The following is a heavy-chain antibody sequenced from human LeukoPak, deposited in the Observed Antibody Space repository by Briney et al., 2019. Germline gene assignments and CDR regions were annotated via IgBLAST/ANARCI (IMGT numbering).Heavy chain of an antibody. D-gene: IGHD2-15*01. CDR1: GFTFGDYA. V-gene: IGHV3-23*01. Sequence: GGSLRLSCAASGFTFGDYAMNWVRQAPGEGLEWVSVISGSGGGSHYADSVKGRFTISRDNSKNTLYLQMDSLRGEDTAVYYCAKEGAAVMGYFDYWGQGALVIVSS. CDR2: ISGSGGGS. J-gene: IGHJ4*02. CDR3: AKEGAAVMGYFDY.